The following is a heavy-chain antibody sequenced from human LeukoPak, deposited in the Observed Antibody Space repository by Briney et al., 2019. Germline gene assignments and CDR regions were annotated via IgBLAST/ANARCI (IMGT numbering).Heavy chain of an antibody. CDR3: VIWGDYDVLTGYYVPDY. D-gene: IGHD3-9*01. J-gene: IGHJ4*02. V-gene: IGHV3-23*01. Sequence: PGASLRLSCVAPGFTFSNYAMSWVRQAPGKGLEWVSAITGSGTNRYYADSLKGRFTISRDNSKNTVFLQMNSLRHEDTAIYYCVIWGDYDVLTGYYVPDYWGQGTLVTVAS. CDR2: ITGSGTNR. CDR1: GFTFSNYA.